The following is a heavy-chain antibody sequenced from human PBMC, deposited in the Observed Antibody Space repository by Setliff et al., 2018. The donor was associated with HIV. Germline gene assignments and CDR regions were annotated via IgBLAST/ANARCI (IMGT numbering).Heavy chain of an antibody. D-gene: IGHD3-10*01. CDR3: ARHDVVRGAIDY. CDR2: ISGSNK. CDR1: GFSFPSSG. J-gene: IGHJ4*02. V-gene: IGHV3-30*03. Sequence: PGGSLRLSCVGTGFSFPSSGMNWVRQAPGRGLEWFAYISGSNKSYGDSVKGRFTISRDNSKNTLYVQMNSLRAEDTAVYYCARHDVVRGAIDYWGQGTLVTVSS.